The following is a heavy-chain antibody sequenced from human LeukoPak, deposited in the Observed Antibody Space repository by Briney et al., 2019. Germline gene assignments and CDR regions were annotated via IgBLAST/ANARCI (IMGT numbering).Heavy chain of an antibody. CDR3: ARDRIQLWFSRPFYFDY. CDR2: INHSGST. V-gene: IGHV4-34*01. D-gene: IGHD5-18*01. Sequence: SETLSLTCAVYGGSFSGYYWSWTRQPPGKGLEWIGEINHSGSTNYNPSLKSRVTVSVDTSKNQFSLKVSSVTAADTAVYYCARDRIQLWFSRPFYFDYWGQGALVTVSS. CDR1: GGSFSGYY. J-gene: IGHJ4*02.